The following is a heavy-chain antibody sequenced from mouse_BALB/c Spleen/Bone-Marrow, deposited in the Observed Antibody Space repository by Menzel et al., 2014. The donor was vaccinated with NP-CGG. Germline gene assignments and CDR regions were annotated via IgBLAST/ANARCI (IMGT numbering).Heavy chain of an antibody. CDR3: ARVTSSAVGAMDY. D-gene: IGHD3-2*02. Sequence: QVQLKQSGPGLVAPSQSLSITCTVSGFSLTNYGVHWVRQPPGKGLEWLGVIWAGGSTNYNSALMSRLSISKDNSKSLVFLKMNSLQTDDTAMYYCARVTSSAVGAMDYWGQGTSVTVSS. CDR1: GFSLTNYG. CDR2: IWAGGST. V-gene: IGHV2-9*02. J-gene: IGHJ4*01.